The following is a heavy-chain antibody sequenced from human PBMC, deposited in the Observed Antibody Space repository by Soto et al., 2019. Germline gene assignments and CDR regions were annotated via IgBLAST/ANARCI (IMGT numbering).Heavy chain of an antibody. CDR2: IYTSGST. CDR3: AVDYGGNCFDY. V-gene: IGHV4-4*07. CDR1: GGSISIYY. D-gene: IGHD4-17*01. J-gene: IGHJ4*02. Sequence: SETLSLTCTVSGGSISIYYWSWIRQPAGNGLEWIGRIYTSGSTNYNPSLKSRVTMSADTSNNQFSLKLTSVTAADTPVYYCAVDYGGNCFDYWGQGTLVTVPS.